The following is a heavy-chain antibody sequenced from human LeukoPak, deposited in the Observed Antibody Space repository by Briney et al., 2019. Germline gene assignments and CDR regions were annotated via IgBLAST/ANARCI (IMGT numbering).Heavy chain of an antibody. V-gene: IGHV3-30*18. CDR1: GFTFSSYG. Sequence: GRSLRLSCAASGFTFSSYGMHWVRQAPGKGLEWVAVISYDGSNKYYADSVKGRFTISRDNSKNTLYLQMNGLRAEDTAVYYCAKDAIGQQLVLFAQDYYYYGMDVWGQGTTVTVSS. D-gene: IGHD6-13*01. J-gene: IGHJ6*02. CDR3: AKDAIGQQLVLFAQDYYYYGMDV. CDR2: ISYDGSNK.